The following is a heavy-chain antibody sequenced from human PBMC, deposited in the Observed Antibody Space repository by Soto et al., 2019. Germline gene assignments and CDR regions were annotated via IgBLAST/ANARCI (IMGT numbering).Heavy chain of an antibody. J-gene: IGHJ4*02. CDR2: IKGDESNT. V-gene: IGHV3-74*01. D-gene: IGHD3-10*01. Sequence: EAQLVESGGGLVQPGRSLRLSCAASGFTFSTYWMHWVRQAPGGGMVGVSRIKGDESNTNYADSVKGRFTISRDNAKNTVYLQMNSLRAEDTAIYYCARGALRAYYLDYWGQGVLVTVSS. CDR1: GFTFSTYW. CDR3: ARGALRAYYLDY.